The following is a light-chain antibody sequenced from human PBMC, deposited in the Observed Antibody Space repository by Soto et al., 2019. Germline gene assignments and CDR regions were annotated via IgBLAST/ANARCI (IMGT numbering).Light chain of an antibody. CDR3: QQYDTYPWT. J-gene: IGKJ1*01. CDR1: QGISSY. CDR2: AAS. Sequence: DIQLTQSPSFLSASVGDRITITCRASQGISSYLAWYQQKPGKAPKLLIYAASTLQSGVPSRFSGSGSGTEFTLTISSLEPDAFATYYCQQYDTYPWTFGQGTKVDIK. V-gene: IGKV1-9*01.